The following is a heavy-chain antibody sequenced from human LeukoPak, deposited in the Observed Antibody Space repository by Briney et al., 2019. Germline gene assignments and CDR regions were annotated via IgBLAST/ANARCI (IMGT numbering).Heavy chain of an antibody. CDR3: ARDPRPEYSSSWYELYDY. CDR2: ISAYNGNT. V-gene: IGHV1-18*01. CDR1: GYTFTSYG. J-gene: IGHJ4*02. Sequence: ASVKVSCKASGYTFTSYGISWVRQAPGQGLEWMGWISAYNGNTNYAQKPQGRVTMTTDTSTSTAYMELRSLRSDDTAVYYCARDPRPEYSSSWYELYDYWGQGTLVTVSS. D-gene: IGHD6-13*01.